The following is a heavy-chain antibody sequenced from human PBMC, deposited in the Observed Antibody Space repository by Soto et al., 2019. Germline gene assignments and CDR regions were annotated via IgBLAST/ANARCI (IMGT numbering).Heavy chain of an antibody. D-gene: IGHD2-15*01. V-gene: IGHV3-23*01. J-gene: IGHJ6*02. CDR3: AKVLGYCSGGSCYPPGYYYGMDV. Sequence: PGGSLRLSCAASGFTFSSYAMSWVRQAPGKGLEWVSAISGSGGSTYYADSVKGRFTISRDNSKNTLYLQMNSLRAEDTAVYYCAKVLGYCSGGSCYPPGYYYGMDVWGQGTTVTVSS. CDR2: ISGSGGST. CDR1: GFTFSSYA.